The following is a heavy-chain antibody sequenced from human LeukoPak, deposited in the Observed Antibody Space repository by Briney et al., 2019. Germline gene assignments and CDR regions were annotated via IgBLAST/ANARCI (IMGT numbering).Heavy chain of an antibody. D-gene: IGHD1-14*01. V-gene: IGHV3-23*01. Sequence: GGSLRLSCAASGLTFSSYAMSWVRQAPGKGLEWVSAISGDGTGTYYTDSVKGRFTISRDNSKNILFLQMNSLRVEDTAVYYCAKGGISSVFHAFDIWGQGTMVTVSS. CDR2: ISGDGTGT. J-gene: IGHJ3*02. CDR1: GLTFSSYA. CDR3: AKGGISSVFHAFDI.